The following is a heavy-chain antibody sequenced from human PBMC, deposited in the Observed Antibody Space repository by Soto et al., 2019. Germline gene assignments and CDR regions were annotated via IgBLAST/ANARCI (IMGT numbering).Heavy chain of an antibody. Sequence: QVQLVQSGAEVKKPGASVKVFCKASGGTFSNYTISWVRQAPGQGLEWMGGIIPVFGTTDYEQKFQGRVTITADGSTSTADMKLSSLRPSHTAVYYCARSSPYIVVRKPTGNQDYYGMDVWGKGTTVTVSS. CDR3: ARSSPYIVVRKPTGNQDYYGMDV. CDR1: GGTFSNYT. V-gene: IGHV1-69*01. D-gene: IGHD2-2*01. CDR2: IIPVFGTT. J-gene: IGHJ6*04.